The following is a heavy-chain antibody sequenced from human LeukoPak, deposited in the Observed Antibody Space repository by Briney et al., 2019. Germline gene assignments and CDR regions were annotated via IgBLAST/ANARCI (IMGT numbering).Heavy chain of an antibody. J-gene: IGHJ3*02. CDR2: IIPILGIA. D-gene: IGHD5-18*01. CDR1: GGTFSSYT. Sequence: ASVKVSCKASGGTFSSYTISWVRQAPGQGLGWMGRIIPILGIANYAQKFQGRVTITADKSTSTAYMELSSLRSEDTAVYYCARGLRPYDGGYSYGFDAFDIWGQGTMVTVSS. CDR3: ARGLRPYDGGYSYGFDAFDI. V-gene: IGHV1-69*02.